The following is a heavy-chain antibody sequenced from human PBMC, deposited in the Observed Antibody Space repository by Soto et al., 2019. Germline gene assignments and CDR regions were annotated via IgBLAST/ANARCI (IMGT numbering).Heavy chain of an antibody. Sequence: QVQLVESGGGVVQPGRSLRLACVASGFTSYSMNWVRQAPGKGLEWVAGIWYDGSEKYYSGSVKGRITVSKDNSKNTVYLQLNSLRVEDTAVYYCARTRGGFHSYYGMDAWGQGTAVTVSS. CDR3: ARTRGGFHSYYGMDA. J-gene: IGHJ6*02. D-gene: IGHD3-16*01. CDR1: GFTSYS. V-gene: IGHV3-33*01. CDR2: IWYDGSEK.